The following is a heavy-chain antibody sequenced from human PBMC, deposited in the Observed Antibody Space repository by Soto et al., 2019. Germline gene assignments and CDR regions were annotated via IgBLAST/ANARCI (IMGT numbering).Heavy chain of an antibody. Sequence: EVQLLESGGGLVQPRGSLRLSCAASGFTFSNYAMSWVRQAPGKGLEWVSGITGSGLRTFYADSVKGRFTISRDNSKNTLYLQMNGLRAEDTAVYYCAKGSGRGYYSSYYGMDVWGQGTTVTVSS. D-gene: IGHD3-3*01. J-gene: IGHJ6*02. CDR3: AKGSGRGYYSSYYGMDV. V-gene: IGHV3-23*01. CDR2: ITGSGLRT. CDR1: GFTFSNYA.